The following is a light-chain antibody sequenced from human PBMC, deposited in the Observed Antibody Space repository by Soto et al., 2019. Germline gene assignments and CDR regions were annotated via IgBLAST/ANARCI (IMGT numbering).Light chain of an antibody. J-gene: IGKJ5*01. CDR2: AAS. Sequence: DIQMTQSPSSLSASVGDRVTITCRASQSIGSYLNWYQVKPGKAPKLLIYAASSLQSGVPSTFSGRGSGTDFSLTISSLQPEDFATYSCQQTSSISGITFGQGTRLEIK. V-gene: IGKV1-39*01. CDR3: QQTSSISGIT. CDR1: QSIGSY.